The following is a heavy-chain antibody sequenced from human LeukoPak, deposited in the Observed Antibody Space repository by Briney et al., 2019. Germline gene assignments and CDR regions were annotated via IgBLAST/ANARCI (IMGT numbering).Heavy chain of an antibody. Sequence: PSETLSLTCTVSGGSISSYYWSWIRQPPGKGLEWIGYIYYSGSTNYNPSLKSRVTISVDTSKNQFSLKLSSVTAADTAVYYCARASSGYSLVDIWGQGTMVTVSS. V-gene: IGHV4-59*01. CDR2: IYYSGST. J-gene: IGHJ3*02. D-gene: IGHD3-22*01. CDR3: ARASSGYSLVDI. CDR1: GGSISSYY.